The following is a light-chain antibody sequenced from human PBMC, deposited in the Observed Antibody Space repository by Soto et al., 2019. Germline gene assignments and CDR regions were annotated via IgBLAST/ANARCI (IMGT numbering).Light chain of an antibody. CDR3: QQYYSNFSGYT. CDR1: QSVLLSSNNKNY. Sequence: DIVMTQSPDSLAVSLGERATINCKSSQSVLLSSNNKNYLAWYQQKTGQPPKLLIYWASTRESGVPDRFSGSGSGTDFTLTISSLQAEDVAVYYCQQYYSNFSGYTFGQGTKLEIK. J-gene: IGKJ2*01. CDR2: WAS. V-gene: IGKV4-1*01.